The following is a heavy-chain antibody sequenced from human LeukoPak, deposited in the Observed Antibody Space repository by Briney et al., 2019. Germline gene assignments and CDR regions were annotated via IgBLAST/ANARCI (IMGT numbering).Heavy chain of an antibody. V-gene: IGHV3-43*02. Sequence: PGGSLRLSCAASGFTFDHYAMHWVRQAPGKGLEWVSLINGGGSSTYYADSVKGRFTISRDNSKNSLYLQMNSLRTEDTALYFCAKDWNYYGSGSQPNGPDYWGQGTLVTVSS. CDR3: AKDWNYYGSGSQPNGPDY. D-gene: IGHD3-10*01. CDR1: GFTFDHYA. CDR2: INGGGSST. J-gene: IGHJ4*02.